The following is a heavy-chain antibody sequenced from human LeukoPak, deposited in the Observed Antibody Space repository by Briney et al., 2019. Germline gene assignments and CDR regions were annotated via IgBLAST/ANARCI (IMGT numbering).Heavy chain of an antibody. D-gene: IGHD2-2*01. J-gene: IGHJ5*02. CDR1: GFTFSSFD. CDR2: ISTSSRYI. V-gene: IGHV3-21*01. Sequence: GGSLRLSCAASGFTFSSFDMNWVRQAPGKGLEWVSSISTSSRYIYYRDSVKGRFTISRDDAMNSLYLQMNSLRVEDTAVYYCARADCSGSTCYLRRSWFDPWGQGTLVTVSS. CDR3: ARADCSGSTCYLRRSWFDP.